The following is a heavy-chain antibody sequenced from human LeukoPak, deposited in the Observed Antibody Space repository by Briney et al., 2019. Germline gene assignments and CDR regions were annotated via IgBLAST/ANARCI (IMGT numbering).Heavy chain of an antibody. V-gene: IGHV3-33*06. J-gene: IGHJ5*02. Sequence: GGSLRLSCAASGFTFSSYGMHWVRQAPGKGLEWVAVIWYDGSNKYYADSVKGRFTISRDNSKNTLYLQMNSLRGEDTAIYYCAKDRGYSNSHVSDPWGQGTLVTVSS. D-gene: IGHD6-13*01. CDR1: GFTFSSYG. CDR3: AKDRGYSNSHVSDP. CDR2: IWYDGSNK.